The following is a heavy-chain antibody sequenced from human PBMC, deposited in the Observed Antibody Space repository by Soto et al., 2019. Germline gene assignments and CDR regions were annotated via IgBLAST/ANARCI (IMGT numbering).Heavy chain of an antibody. CDR2: IIPIFGTA. CDR1: GGSFSSYA. CDR3: ARDLFSKAPGPY. Sequence: GASAKVSCKACGGSFSSYAMSWVRRAPGQGLEWMGGIIPIFGTANYAQKFQGRVTITADESTSTAYMELSSLRSEDTAVYDCARDLFSKAPGPYWGQGTLVTASS. J-gene: IGHJ4*02. V-gene: IGHV1-69*13.